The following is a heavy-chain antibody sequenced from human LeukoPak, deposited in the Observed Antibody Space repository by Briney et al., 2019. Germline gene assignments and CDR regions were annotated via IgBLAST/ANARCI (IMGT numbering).Heavy chain of an antibody. D-gene: IGHD6-13*01. CDR1: GGSISSYY. CDR2: ICYSGST. J-gene: IGHJ2*01. CDR3: ARQSSSWFYWYFDL. Sequence: SETLSLTCTVSGGSISSYYCSWMRQPPGKGRERIENICYSGSTNYNPCLESRVTISVDTSKNQFSPKLSSVTAADTAVYYCARQSSSWFYWYFDLWGRGTLVTVSS. V-gene: IGHV4-59*01.